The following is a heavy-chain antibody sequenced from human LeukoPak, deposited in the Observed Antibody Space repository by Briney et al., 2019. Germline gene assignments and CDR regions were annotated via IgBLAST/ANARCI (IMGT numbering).Heavy chain of an antibody. J-gene: IGHJ5*02. CDR1: GGSISSVCYY. CDR3: ARHRPYSSGWSQGYWFDP. V-gene: IGHV4-61*02. CDR2: IYTNGST. Sequence: PSETLSLTCTVSGGSISSVCYYWSWIRQPAGKGLEWIGRIYTNGSTNYNPSLKSRVTISVATSKNQLSLKLSSVTAADTAVYYCARHRPYSSGWSQGYWFDPWGQGTLVTVSS. D-gene: IGHD6-19*01.